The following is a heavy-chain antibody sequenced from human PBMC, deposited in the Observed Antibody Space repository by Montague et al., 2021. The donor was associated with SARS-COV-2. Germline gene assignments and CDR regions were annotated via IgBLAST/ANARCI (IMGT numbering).Heavy chain of an antibody. J-gene: IGHJ6*03. CDR3: ARGVLRYFDWLLSGYYYYYMDV. D-gene: IGHD3-9*01. V-gene: IGHV1-8*01. Sequence: SVEVSCKASGYTFTSYDINWVRQATGQGLEWMGWMNPNSGNTGYAQKFQGRVTMTRNTSISTAYMELSSLRSEDTAVYYCARGVLRYFDWLLSGYYYYYMDVWGKGTTVTVSS. CDR2: MNPNSGNT. CDR1: GYTFTSYD.